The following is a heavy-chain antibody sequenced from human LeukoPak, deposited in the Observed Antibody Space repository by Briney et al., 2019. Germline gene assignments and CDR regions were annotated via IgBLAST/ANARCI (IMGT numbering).Heavy chain of an antibody. CDR1: GFTFSSYA. Sequence: GGSLRLSCSASGFTFSSYAMHWVRQAPGKGLEYVSAISSNGGSTYYADSVKGRFTISRDNSKNTLYLQMSSLRAEDTAVYYCVKGGITMVRGVIAAFDYWGQGTLVTVSS. CDR2: ISSNGGST. J-gene: IGHJ4*02. CDR3: VKGGITMVRGVIAAFDY. V-gene: IGHV3-64D*06. D-gene: IGHD3-10*01.